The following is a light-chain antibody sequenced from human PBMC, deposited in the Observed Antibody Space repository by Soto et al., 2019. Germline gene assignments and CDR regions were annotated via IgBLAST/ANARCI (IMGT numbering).Light chain of an antibody. CDR3: QQRTNWLT. Sequence: EIVLTQSPATLSLSPGERVTLSCRASQNVSTYLAWYQQKPGQAPRLLIYDASDRATGIPARFSGSGSGTDFTLTTSSPEPEDSALYYCQQRTNWLTFGPGTKVDIK. J-gene: IGKJ3*01. CDR1: QNVSTY. CDR2: DAS. V-gene: IGKV3-11*01.